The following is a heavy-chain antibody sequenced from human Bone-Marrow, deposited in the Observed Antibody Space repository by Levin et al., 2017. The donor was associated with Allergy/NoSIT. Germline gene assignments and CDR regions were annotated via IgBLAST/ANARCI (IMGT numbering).Heavy chain of an antibody. V-gene: IGHV3-21*01. CDR2: ISSSSSYI. CDR1: GFTFSSYS. CDR3: ATLPPPLGYGSGMP. Sequence: GGSLRLSCAASGFTFSSYSMNWVRQAPGKGLEWVSSISSSSSYIYYADSVKGRFTISRDNAKNSLYLQMNSLRAEDTAVYYCATLPPPLGYGSGMPWGQGTLVTVSS. J-gene: IGHJ5*02. D-gene: IGHD3-10*01.